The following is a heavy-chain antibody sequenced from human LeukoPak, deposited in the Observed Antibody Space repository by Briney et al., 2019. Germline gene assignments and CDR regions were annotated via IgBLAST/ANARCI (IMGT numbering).Heavy chain of an antibody. V-gene: IGHV4-34*01. CDR1: GGSFSGYY. CDR2: INHSGST. Sequence: SETLSLTCAVYGGSFSGYYWSWIRQPPGKGLEWIGEINHSGSTNYNPSLKSRVTISVDTSENQFSLKLSSVTAADTAVYYCARWEIEEYSSSWYAFDYWGQGTLVTVSS. J-gene: IGHJ4*02. CDR3: ARWEIEEYSSSWYAFDY. D-gene: IGHD6-13*01.